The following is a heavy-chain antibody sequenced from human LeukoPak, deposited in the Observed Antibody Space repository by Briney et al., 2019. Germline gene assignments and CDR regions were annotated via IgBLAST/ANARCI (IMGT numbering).Heavy chain of an antibody. CDR3: ARSPELGLDDAFDI. Sequence: GESLKISCKGSGYSFSTYWISWVRQMPGKGLEWMGKIDPSDSYTNYSPSFQGHVTISADKSINTAYLQRSSLKASDTAMSYCARSPELGLDDAFDIWGQGTMVTVSS. CDR1: GYSFSTYW. CDR2: IDPSDSYT. V-gene: IGHV5-10-1*01. J-gene: IGHJ3*02. D-gene: IGHD7-27*01.